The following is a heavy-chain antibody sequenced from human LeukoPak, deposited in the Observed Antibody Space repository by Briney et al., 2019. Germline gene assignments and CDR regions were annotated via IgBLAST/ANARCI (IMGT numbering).Heavy chain of an antibody. CDR3: ARDSGVGGTFDY. J-gene: IGHJ4*02. D-gene: IGHD1-26*01. CDR1: GFTFRTSA. CDR2: VGTSGDMT. V-gene: IGHV3-48*04. Sequence: GGSLRLSCATSGFTFRTSAFSWVRRAPGKGLEWVSYVGTSGDMTYYSASVTGRFTISRDNSKNSLFLQMTSLRVEDTAVYYCARDSGVGGTFDYWGQGSLLTVSS.